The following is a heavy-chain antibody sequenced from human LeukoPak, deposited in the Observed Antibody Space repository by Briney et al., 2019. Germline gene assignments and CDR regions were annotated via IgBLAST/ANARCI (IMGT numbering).Heavy chain of an antibody. CDR1: GYTLTELS. D-gene: IGHD6-6*01. CDR2: FDPEDGET. V-gene: IGHV1-24*01. J-gene: IGHJ5*02. Sequence: GASVKVSCKVSGYTLTELSMHWVRQAPGKGLEWMGGFDPEDGETIYAQKFQGRVTMTEDTSTDTAYMELSSLRSEDTAVYYCATWGSSLALYWFDPWGQGNLVTVSS. CDR3: ATWGSSLALYWFDP.